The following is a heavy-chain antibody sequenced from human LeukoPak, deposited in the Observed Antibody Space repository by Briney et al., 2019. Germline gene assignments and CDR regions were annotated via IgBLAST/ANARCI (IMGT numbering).Heavy chain of an antibody. CDR1: GFTFSSYW. D-gene: IGHD3-9*01. J-gene: IGHJ4*02. V-gene: IGHV3-7*01. CDR3: ARDSRLRYYSPYYFDY. CDR2: IKQDGSEK. Sequence: GGSLRLSCAASGFTFSSYWMSWVRQAPRKGLEWVANIKQDGSEKYYVDSVKGRFTISRDNAKNSLYLQMNSLRAEDTAVYYCARDSRLRYYSPYYFDYWGQGTLVTVSS.